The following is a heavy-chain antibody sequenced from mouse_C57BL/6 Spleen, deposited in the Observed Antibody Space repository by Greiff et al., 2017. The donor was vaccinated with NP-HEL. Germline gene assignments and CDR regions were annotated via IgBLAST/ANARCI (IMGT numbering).Heavy chain of an antibody. CDR1: GYSFTGYY. CDR3: ARPSITTVVATPGAWFAY. Sequence: EVKLQQSGPELVKPGASVKISCKASGYSFTGYYMNWVKQSPEKSLEWIGEINPSTGGTTYNQKFKAKATLTVDKSSSTAYMQLKSLTSEDSAVYYCARPSITTVVATPGAWFAYWGQGTLVTVSA. CDR2: INPSTGGT. V-gene: IGHV1-42*01. D-gene: IGHD1-1*01. J-gene: IGHJ3*01.